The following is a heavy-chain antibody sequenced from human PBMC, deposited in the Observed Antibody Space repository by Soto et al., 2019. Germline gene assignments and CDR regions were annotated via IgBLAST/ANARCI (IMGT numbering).Heavy chain of an antibody. CDR3: ARDRGYYGSGSYYNVEAFDI. Sequence: KIRVASVKVSCKASGGTFSSYAISWVRQAPGQGLEWMGGIIPIFGTANYAQKFQGRVTITADESTSTAYMELSSLRSEDTAVYYCARDRGYYGSGSYYNVEAFDIWGQGTMVTVSS. V-gene: IGHV1-69*13. CDR2: IIPIFGTA. D-gene: IGHD3-10*01. J-gene: IGHJ3*02. CDR1: GGTFSSYA.